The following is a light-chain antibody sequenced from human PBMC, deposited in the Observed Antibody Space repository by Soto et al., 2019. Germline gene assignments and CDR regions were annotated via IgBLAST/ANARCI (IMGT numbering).Light chain of an antibody. CDR3: TSYTRTRNLL. CDR1: SSDIGGYNY. J-gene: IGLJ2*01. Sequence: QSALTQPASVSGSRGQSITISCTGTSSDIGGYNYVSWYQHHPGQAPKLIIFEVSHRPSGVSNRFSGSKSGNTASLTISGLQTEDEADYYCTSYTRTRNLLFGGGTKLTVL. CDR2: EVS. V-gene: IGLV2-14*01.